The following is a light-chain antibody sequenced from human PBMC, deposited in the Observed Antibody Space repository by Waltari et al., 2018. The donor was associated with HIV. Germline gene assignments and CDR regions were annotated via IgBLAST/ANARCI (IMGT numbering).Light chain of an antibody. V-gene: IGKV1-5*03. J-gene: IGKJ1*01. Sequence: DIQMTQSPSTLSASVGDRVSITCRASQSISSFLAWYQQKPGKAPKLLIYKASNLESGVPSRFSGSGSETEFTLTISSLQPDDFATYYCQQNSYNWWTFGQGTKVEIK. CDR3: QQNSYNWWT. CDR2: KAS. CDR1: QSISSF.